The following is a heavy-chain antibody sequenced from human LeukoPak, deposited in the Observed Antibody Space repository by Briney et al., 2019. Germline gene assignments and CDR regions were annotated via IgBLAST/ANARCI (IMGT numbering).Heavy chain of an antibody. CDR1: GYTFTSYY. J-gene: IGHJ4*02. Sequence: ASVTVSFKASGYTFTSYYMHWVRPAPGQGVEWMGIINPSGGTTSYAQKFQGRVTMTRDTSTSTVYMELSSLRSDDTAVYYCARGFQVPAAVPSHFDYWGQGTLVTVSS. CDR3: ARGFQVPAAVPSHFDY. CDR2: INPSGGTT. D-gene: IGHD2-2*01. V-gene: IGHV1-46*01.